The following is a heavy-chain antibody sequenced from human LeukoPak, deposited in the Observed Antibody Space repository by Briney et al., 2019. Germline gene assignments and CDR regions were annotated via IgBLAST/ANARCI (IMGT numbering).Heavy chain of an antibody. CDR2: VKQDGSKK. J-gene: IGHJ4*02. D-gene: IGHD5-24*01. V-gene: IGHV3-7*04. CDR3: TRVGYIDEGIDY. Sequence: GGSLRLSCVASGFPFSSYWMTWVRQAPGKGLEWVANVKQDGSKKSYVDSVKGRFTVSRDNAKNSLYLQMNSLRAEDTAIYYCTRVGYIDEGIDYWGQGTLVTVSS. CDR1: GFPFSSYW.